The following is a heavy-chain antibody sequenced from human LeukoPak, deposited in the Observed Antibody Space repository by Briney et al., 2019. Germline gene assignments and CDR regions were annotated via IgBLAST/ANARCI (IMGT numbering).Heavy chain of an antibody. J-gene: IGHJ4*02. Sequence: GGSLRLSCAASGFTFSSYAMSWLRQPPGKGLEWVSTISGSGGSTYYADSVKGRFTISRDNSKNTLYLQMNSLRAEDTAVYYCAKGRKSMVRGVIDYWGQGTLVTVSS. D-gene: IGHD3-10*01. CDR3: AKGRKSMVRGVIDY. CDR2: ISGSGGST. CDR1: GFTFSSYA. V-gene: IGHV3-23*01.